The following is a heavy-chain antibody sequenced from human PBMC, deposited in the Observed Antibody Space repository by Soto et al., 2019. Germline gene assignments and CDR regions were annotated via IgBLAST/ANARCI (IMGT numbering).Heavy chain of an antibody. CDR3: AKGRGGFKYGVQKTFDS. Sequence: VGSLRLSCVASGFIFDTSAMSWVRQAPGKGLEWVSAISGSGGTTYYADSVKGRLTISRDNSKNILYLQLNSLRVEDTAVYYCAKGRGGFKYGVQKTFDSWGQGTLVTVSS. CDR2: ISGSGGTT. V-gene: IGHV3-23*01. CDR1: GFIFDTSA. J-gene: IGHJ4*02. D-gene: IGHD5-18*01.